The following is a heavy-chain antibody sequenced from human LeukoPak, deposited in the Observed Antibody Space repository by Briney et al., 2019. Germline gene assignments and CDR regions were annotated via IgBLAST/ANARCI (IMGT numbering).Heavy chain of an antibody. J-gene: IGHJ5*02. CDR3: ARALAYCGGDCYRGANWFDP. V-gene: IGHV3-11*01. Sequence: PGGSLRLSCAASGFTFSDYYMSWIRQAPGKGLEWVSYISSSGSTIYYADSVKGRFTISRDNAKNSLYLQMNSLRAEDTAVYYCARALAYCGGDCYRGANWFDPWGQGTLVTVSS. D-gene: IGHD2-21*02. CDR2: ISSSGSTI. CDR1: GFTFSDYY.